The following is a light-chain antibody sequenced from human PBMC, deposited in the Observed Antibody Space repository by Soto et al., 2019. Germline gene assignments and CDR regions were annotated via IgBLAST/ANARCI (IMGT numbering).Light chain of an antibody. Sequence: EIVLTQSPGTLSLSPGERATLSCRASQSVSSSYLAWYQQKPGQAPRLLIYGASSRATGIPDRFSGSGSGTDFTLTISSLQPDDFATYYCQQYNSYSHTFGQGTKLEIK. J-gene: IGKJ2*01. CDR1: QSVSSSY. CDR3: QQYNSYSHT. V-gene: IGKV3-20*01. CDR2: GAS.